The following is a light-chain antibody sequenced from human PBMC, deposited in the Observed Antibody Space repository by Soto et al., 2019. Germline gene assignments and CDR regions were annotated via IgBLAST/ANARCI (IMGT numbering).Light chain of an antibody. V-gene: IGKV2-24*01. CDR2: EIS. Sequence: DIVMTQTPLSLPVTLGQPASISCRSSRSLVHSDGNTYLYWFQQRPGQPPRLLIYEISNRFSGDPDSFSGSVAGTDLTLRISRVEAEDGAVYYCMQATELRTFGQGTKVEIK. CDR1: RSLVHSDGNTY. J-gene: IGKJ1*01. CDR3: MQATELRT.